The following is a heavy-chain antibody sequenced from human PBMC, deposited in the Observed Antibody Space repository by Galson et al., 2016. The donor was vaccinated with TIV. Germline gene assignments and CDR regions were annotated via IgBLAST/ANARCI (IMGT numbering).Heavy chain of an antibody. Sequence: SLRLSCAASGFRFSSFAMGWVRQAPGKGLEWVSGIYGGGNDPFNADSAKGRFTISRDNSKNIVYLQMNSLRVEDTALYYCTTRLTHHFDYWGQSTLVTVSS. CDR2: IYGGGNDP. D-gene: IGHD1-14*01. CDR3: TTRLTHHFDY. J-gene: IGHJ4*02. CDR1: GFRFSSFA. V-gene: IGHV3-23*03.